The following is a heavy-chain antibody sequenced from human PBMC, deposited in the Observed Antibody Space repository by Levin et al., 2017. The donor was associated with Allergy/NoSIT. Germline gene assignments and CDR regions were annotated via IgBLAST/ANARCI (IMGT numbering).Heavy chain of an antibody. D-gene: IGHD2-21*01. CDR3: ARALWRFEY. CDR2: IKQDGSEK. Sequence: PGGSLRLSCAASGFTFSSYWMSWAHQPPGKGLEWVANIKQDGSEKYYVDSVKGRFTISRDNAKNSLYLQMNSLRAEDTAVYYCARALWRFEYWGQGTLVTVSS. CDR1: GFTFSSYW. V-gene: IGHV3-7*01. J-gene: IGHJ4*02.